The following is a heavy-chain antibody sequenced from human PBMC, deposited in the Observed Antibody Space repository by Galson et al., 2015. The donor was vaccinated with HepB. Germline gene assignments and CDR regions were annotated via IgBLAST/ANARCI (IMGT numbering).Heavy chain of an antibody. V-gene: IGHV5-51*04. CDR1: GYNFTTYW. CDR2: IHPGDSET. Sequence: QSGAEVKKPGESLKISCKTSGYNFTTYWIGWVRQMPGKGLEWMGIIHPGDSETIYSPSFQGQVTISADKPISTAYLQWSSLKASDTAMYYCARQAFSSTQYVSDYWGQGTLVTVSP. CDR3: ARQAFSSTQYVSDY. J-gene: IGHJ4*02. D-gene: IGHD6-13*01.